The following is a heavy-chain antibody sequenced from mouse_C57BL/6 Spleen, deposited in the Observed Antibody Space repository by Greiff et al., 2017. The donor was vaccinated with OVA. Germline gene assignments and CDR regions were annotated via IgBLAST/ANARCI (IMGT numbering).Heavy chain of an antibody. J-gene: IGHJ4*01. CDR1: GYTFTDYE. Sequence: VQLMESGAELVRPGASVTLSCKASGYTFTDYEMHWVKQTPVHGLEWIGAIDPETGGTAYNQKFKGKAILTADKSSSTAYMELRSLTSEDSAVYYCTGGAYYSAMDYWGQGTLVTVSA. CDR2: IDPETGGT. CDR3: TGGAYYSAMDY. V-gene: IGHV1-15*01. D-gene: IGHD2-12*01.